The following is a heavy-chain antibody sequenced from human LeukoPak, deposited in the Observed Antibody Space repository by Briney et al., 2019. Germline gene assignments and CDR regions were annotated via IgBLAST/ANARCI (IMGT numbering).Heavy chain of an antibody. Sequence: PSETLSLTCTVSGGSISSSSYYWGWIRQPPGKGLEWIGSIYYSGSTYYNPSLKSRVTISVDTSKNQFSLKLSSVTAADTAVYYCARDLYYYDSSGYYYAEYYFDYWGQGTLVTVSS. CDR2: IYYSGST. D-gene: IGHD3-22*01. CDR1: GGSISSSSYY. V-gene: IGHV4-39*07. CDR3: ARDLYYYDSSGYYYAEYYFDY. J-gene: IGHJ4*02.